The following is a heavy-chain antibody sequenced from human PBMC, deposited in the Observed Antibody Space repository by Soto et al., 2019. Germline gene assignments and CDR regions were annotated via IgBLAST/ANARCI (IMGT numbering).Heavy chain of an antibody. J-gene: IGHJ4*02. CDR3: APSYVSRGYAY. CDR2: LSGGGIST. D-gene: IGHD3-22*01. CDR1: GFTFSSYA. Sequence: GGSLRLSCAASGFTFSSYAMSWVRQAPGKGLEWVSALSGGGISTYYADTVKGRFTISRDNSRNTLYLQMNSLRAEDTAVYYCAPSYVSRGYAYWGQGTLVTLS. V-gene: IGHV3-23*01.